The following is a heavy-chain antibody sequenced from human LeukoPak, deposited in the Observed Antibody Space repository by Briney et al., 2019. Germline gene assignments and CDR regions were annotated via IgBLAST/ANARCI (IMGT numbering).Heavy chain of an antibody. V-gene: IGHV3-74*01. D-gene: IGHD3-3*02. CDR3: SAAYYHPIGK. Sequence: GGSLRLSCADSGFTFNRNWMHWVRQAPGKWLMWVSRIGPDGSSRGYADSVKDRFTVSRDNAKNMVYLQMNSLRDEDTAVYYCSAAYYHPIGKWGQGTLVTVSS. J-gene: IGHJ4*02. CDR1: GFTFNRNW. CDR2: IGPDGSSR.